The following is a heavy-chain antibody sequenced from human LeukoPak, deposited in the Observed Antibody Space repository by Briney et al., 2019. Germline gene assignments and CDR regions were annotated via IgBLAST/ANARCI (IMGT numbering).Heavy chain of an antibody. J-gene: IGHJ4*02. CDR1: GGSISSYY. CDR3: ARGPQFSYLDY. V-gene: IGHV4-59*01. CDR2: IYYSGST. Sequence: PSETLSLTCTVSGGSISSYYWSWIRQPPGKGLEWIGYIYYSGSTNYNPSLKSRVTISVDTSKNQFSLKLSSVTAADTAVYYCARGPQFSYLDYWGQGTLVTVSS. D-gene: IGHD5-24*01.